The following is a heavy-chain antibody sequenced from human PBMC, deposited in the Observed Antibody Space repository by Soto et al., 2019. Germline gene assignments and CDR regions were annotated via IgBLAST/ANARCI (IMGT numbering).Heavy chain of an antibody. D-gene: IGHD5-18*01. J-gene: IGHJ5*02. V-gene: IGHV5-10-1*01. CDR2: IDPSDSYA. CDR3: GRVRVDKAEGWFDP. CDR1: GYSFSSFW. Sequence: GESLKIACNVSGYSFSSFWITWVRQMPGKGLEWMGRIDPSDSYANYSPSFQGHVTFSADKSINTAYLQWSSLKASDTAMYYCGRVRVDKAEGWFDPWGQGTLVTVSS.